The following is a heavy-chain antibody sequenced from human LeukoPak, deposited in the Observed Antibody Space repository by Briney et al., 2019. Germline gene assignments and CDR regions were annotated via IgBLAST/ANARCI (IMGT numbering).Heavy chain of an antibody. V-gene: IGHV3-30*02. CDR3: AKDQPYSSSWYSFDY. CDR1: GFTFSTNG. CDR2: IRYDGSNK. D-gene: IGHD6-13*01. J-gene: IGHJ4*02. Sequence: GGSLRLSCAASGFTFSTNGMHWVRQAPGKGLEWVAFIRYDGSNKYYADSVKGRFTTSRDNSKNTLYLQMNSLRAEDTAVYYCAKDQPYSSSWYSFDYWGQGTLVTVSS.